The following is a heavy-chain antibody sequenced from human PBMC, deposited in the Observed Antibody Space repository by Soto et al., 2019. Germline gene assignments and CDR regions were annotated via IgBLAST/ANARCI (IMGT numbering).Heavy chain of an antibody. CDR1: GGSLGSSSYY. CDR2: IYYSGNT. V-gene: IGHV4-39*01. J-gene: IGHJ4*02. D-gene: IGHD6-13*01. CDR3: ASIAAPGTTHFDF. Sequence: PETLSLTCTVSGGSLGSSSYYWGWIRQSPGKGLEWIGNIYYSGNTFYNPSLKSRVTISVDTSKNQFYLHLSSVTAADTAIFYCASIAAPGTTHFDFWGQGTLVTVSS.